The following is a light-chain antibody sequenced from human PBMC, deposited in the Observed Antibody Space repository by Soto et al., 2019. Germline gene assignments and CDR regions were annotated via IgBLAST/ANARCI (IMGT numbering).Light chain of an antibody. J-gene: IGKJ4*01. V-gene: IGKV3-15*01. CDR1: QSVSNDF. CDR2: DAS. Sequence: EIVLTQSPGILSLSAGERATLSFRASQSVSNDFLAWYQQKPGQTPRLLIYDASTRATDIPARFSGSGSGTDFTLTISSLLSEDFAVYYCHQYYKWPLTFGGGTKVDI. CDR3: HQYYKWPLT.